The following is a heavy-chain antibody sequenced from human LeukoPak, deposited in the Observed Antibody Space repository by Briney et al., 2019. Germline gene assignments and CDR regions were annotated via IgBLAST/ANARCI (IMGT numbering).Heavy chain of an antibody. J-gene: IGHJ6*03. V-gene: IGHV3-23*01. D-gene: IGHD1-1*01. CDR3: AKDVVERKYYYYYYMDV. CDR1: GFTVSGNY. CDR2: ISGSGGST. Sequence: GGSLRLSCAVSGFTVSGNYMSWVRQAPGKGLEWVSAISGSGGSTYYADSVKGRFTISSDNSKNTLYLQMNSLRAEDTAVYYCAKDVVERKYYYYYYMDVWGKGTTVTVSS.